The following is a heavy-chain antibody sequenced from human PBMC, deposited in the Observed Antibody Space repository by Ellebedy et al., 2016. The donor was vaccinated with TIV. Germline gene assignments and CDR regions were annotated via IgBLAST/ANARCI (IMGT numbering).Heavy chain of an antibody. CDR2: ISPGGHSP. J-gene: IGHJ4*02. V-gene: IGHV3-23*01. Sequence: GGSLRLSCAASGFTFDDYAMHWVRQAPGKGLEWVSGISPGGHSPNYADSVRGRFTISRDNSKNTLYLQMNSLRAEDTAVYYCAKAGAARLLDDFDYWGQGTLVTVSS. CDR1: GFTFDDYA. CDR3: AKAGAARLLDDFDY. D-gene: IGHD6-6*01.